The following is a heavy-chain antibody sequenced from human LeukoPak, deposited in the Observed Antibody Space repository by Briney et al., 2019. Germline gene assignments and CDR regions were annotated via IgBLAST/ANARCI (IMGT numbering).Heavy chain of an antibody. V-gene: IGHV3-21*01. CDR2: ISSSSSYI. J-gene: IGHJ4*02. CDR1: GFTFSSYS. Sequence: GGSLRLSCAASGFTFSSYSMNWVRQAPGKGLEWVSSISSSSSYIYYADSVKGRFTISRDNAKNSLYLQMNSLRAEDTAVYYCARLGIVTAVGYLLDYWGQGTLVTVSS. D-gene: IGHD6-13*01. CDR3: ARLGIVTAVGYLLDY.